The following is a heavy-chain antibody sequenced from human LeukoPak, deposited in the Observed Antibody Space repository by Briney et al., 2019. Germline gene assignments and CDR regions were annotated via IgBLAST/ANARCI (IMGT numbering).Heavy chain of an antibody. V-gene: IGHV4-34*01. Sequence: SETLSLTCAVYGGSFSGYHWSWIRQPPGKGLEWIGEINHSGSTNYNPSLKSRVTISVDTSKNQFSLKLSSVTAADTAVYYCARQAATSSAYIDYCGQGTLVTVSS. CDR3: ARQAATSSAYIDY. D-gene: IGHD3-16*01. CDR2: INHSGST. J-gene: IGHJ4*02. CDR1: GGSFSGYH.